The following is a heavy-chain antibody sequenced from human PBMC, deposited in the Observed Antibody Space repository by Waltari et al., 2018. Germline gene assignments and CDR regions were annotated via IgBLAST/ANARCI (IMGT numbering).Heavy chain of an antibody. CDR3: VRHWKRNGYRFDP. D-gene: IGHD5-12*01. Sequence: QLQLQESGPTRVKPSETLSLTCTVPGGSISRSSYYWGWIRQSPGKGLEWIGSIYYSWTTYYNPTLESRVTISGDTSKNQFSLKLSSVTAADTAVYYCVRHWKRNGYRFDPWGQGTLVTVSS. J-gene: IGHJ5*02. V-gene: IGHV4-39*01. CDR2: IYYSWTT. CDR1: GGSISRSSYY.